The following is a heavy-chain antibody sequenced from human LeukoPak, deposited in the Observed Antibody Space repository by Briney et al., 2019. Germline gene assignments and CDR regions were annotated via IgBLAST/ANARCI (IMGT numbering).Heavy chain of an antibody. CDR3: ARESGALSYFDY. V-gene: IGHV1-2*02. D-gene: IGHD1-26*01. J-gene: IGHJ4*02. Sequence: ASVKVSCKASGYTFTGYYMHWVRQAPGQGLEWMGWVNPNSGGTNYAQKFQGRVTMTRDTSISTAYMELSRLRSDDTAVYYCARESGALSYFDYWGLGTLVTVSS. CDR1: GYTFTGYY. CDR2: VNPNSGGT.